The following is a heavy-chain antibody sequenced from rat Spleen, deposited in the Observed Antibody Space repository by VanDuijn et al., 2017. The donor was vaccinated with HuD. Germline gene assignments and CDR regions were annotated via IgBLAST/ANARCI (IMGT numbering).Heavy chain of an antibody. CDR3: ARRYDFDY. D-gene: IGHD1-11*01. CDR1: GFTFSNYD. Sequence: EVQLVESGGGLVQPGRSLKVSCAASGFTFSNYDMAWVRQAPKKGLEWVAYISFDGGTTFYRDSVKGRFSISRDNAKSTLYLQMDSLRSEDTATYYCARRYDFDYWGQGVMVTVSS. J-gene: IGHJ2*01. CDR2: ISFDGGTT. V-gene: IGHV5-29*01.